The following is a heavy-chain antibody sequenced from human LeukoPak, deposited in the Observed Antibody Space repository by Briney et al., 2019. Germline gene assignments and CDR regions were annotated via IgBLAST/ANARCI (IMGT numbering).Heavy chain of an antibody. V-gene: IGHV3-7*01. Sequence: PGGSLRLSCAASGFTFSAYLMAWVRQAPGRGLEWVANTKQDGREKHYVDSVKGRFTISRDNARNSLYLQMNSLRAEDSAVYYCARDDVGALDYWGQGTLVTVSS. D-gene: IGHD3-16*01. CDR1: GFTFSAYL. J-gene: IGHJ4*02. CDR2: TKQDGREK. CDR3: ARDDVGALDY.